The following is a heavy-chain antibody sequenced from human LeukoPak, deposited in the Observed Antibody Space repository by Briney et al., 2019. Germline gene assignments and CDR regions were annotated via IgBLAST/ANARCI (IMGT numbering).Heavy chain of an antibody. J-gene: IGHJ5*02. CDR1: GGSISSGSYY. CDR2: IYTSGNT. Sequence: PSETLSLTCTVSGGSISSGSYYCNWIRQPAGKGLEWIGRIYTSGNTNYNPPLKSRVTIPVDTSKNQFSLKLSPVTAADTAVYYCAREGGSYYVNWFDPWGQGTLVTVSS. V-gene: IGHV4-61*02. CDR3: AREGGSYYVNWFDP. D-gene: IGHD1-26*01.